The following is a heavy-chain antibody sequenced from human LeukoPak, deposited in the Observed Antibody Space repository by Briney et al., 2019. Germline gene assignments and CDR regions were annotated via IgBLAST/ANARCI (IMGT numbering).Heavy chain of an antibody. CDR1: GFTFSSYA. V-gene: IGHV3-23*01. D-gene: IGHD6-13*01. J-gene: IGHJ5*02. Sequence: GGSLRLSCAASGFTFSSYAMSWVRQAPGKGLERVSAISGSGGSTYYADSVKGRFTISRDNSKNTLYLQMNSLRAEDTAVYYCAKDSSSWYFPPNWFDPWGQGTLVTVSS. CDR3: AKDSSSWYFPPNWFDP. CDR2: ISGSGGST.